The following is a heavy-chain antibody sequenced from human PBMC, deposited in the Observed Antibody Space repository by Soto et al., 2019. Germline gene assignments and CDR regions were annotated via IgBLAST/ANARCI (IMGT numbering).Heavy chain of an antibody. Sequence: GGSLRLSCAASGFTFSTYAMRWVRQAPGKGLDWVAVISYDGSNKYYADSVKGRFTISRDNSKNTLYLQMNSLRAEDTTVYYCARGGPYYYDSSDWGAFHIWGQGTMVTVSS. CDR2: ISYDGSNK. V-gene: IGHV3-30-3*01. CDR3: ARGGPYYYDSSDWGAFHI. CDR1: GFTFSTYA. D-gene: IGHD3-22*01. J-gene: IGHJ3*02.